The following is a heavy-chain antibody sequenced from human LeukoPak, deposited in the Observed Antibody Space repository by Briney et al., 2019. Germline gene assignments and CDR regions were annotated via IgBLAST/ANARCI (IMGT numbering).Heavy chain of an antibody. CDR2: IYPGESDT. Sequence: GGPLEISCKSSGYSFISYWIGWGRQVPGKGLEWRGIIYPGESDTRYSPSCQGQVTISADKSKSNGDLEWRSLRASDTAMYSCARFLEVTVTTTRYYDYWGQGTLVTVSS. CDR1: GYSFISYW. CDR3: ARFLEVTVTTTRYYDY. V-gene: IGHV5-51*01. J-gene: IGHJ4*02. D-gene: IGHD4-17*01.